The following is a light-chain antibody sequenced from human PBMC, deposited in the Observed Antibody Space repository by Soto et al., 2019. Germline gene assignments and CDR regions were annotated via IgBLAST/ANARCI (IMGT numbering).Light chain of an antibody. CDR2: EVS. V-gene: IGLV2-14*01. J-gene: IGLJ1*01. Sequence: QSVLTQPASVSGSPGQSIAISCTGTSSDVGGYNYVSWYQQHPGKAPKLMIYEVSNRPSGVSNRFSGSKSGNTASLTISGLQAEDEAEYYCSSYTSSSTPVFGTGTRSPS. CDR3: SSYTSSSTPV. CDR1: SSDVGGYNY.